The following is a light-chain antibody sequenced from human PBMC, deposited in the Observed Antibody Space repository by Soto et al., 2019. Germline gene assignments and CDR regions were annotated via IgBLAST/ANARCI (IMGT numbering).Light chain of an antibody. J-gene: IGKJ5*01. Sequence: IVVTQSPTTLSLSPGRRSTLPCRASQSVSSYLAWYQQKPGQAPRLLIYDASNRATGIPARFSGSGSGTDFTLTISSLETEDFAVYYCQQRSNWPITFGQGTRLEIK. CDR3: QQRSNWPIT. CDR2: DAS. V-gene: IGKV3-11*01. CDR1: QSVSSY.